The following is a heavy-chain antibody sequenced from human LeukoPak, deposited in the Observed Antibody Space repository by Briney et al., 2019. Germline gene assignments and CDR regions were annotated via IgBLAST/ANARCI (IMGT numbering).Heavy chain of an antibody. Sequence: ASVKVSCKASGYTFTSYGISWVRQAPGQGLEWMGWISAYNGNANYAQKLQGRVTMTTDTSTSTAYMELRSLRSDDTAVYYCARENYYDSSGYYPHFDYWGQGTLVTVSS. CDR1: GYTFTSYG. CDR3: ARENYYDSSGYYPHFDY. J-gene: IGHJ4*02. D-gene: IGHD3-22*01. CDR2: ISAYNGNA. V-gene: IGHV1-18*01.